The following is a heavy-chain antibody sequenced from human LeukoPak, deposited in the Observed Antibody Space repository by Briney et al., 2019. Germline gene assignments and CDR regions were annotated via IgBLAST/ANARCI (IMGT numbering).Heavy chain of an antibody. CDR1: GYTFTGYY. D-gene: IGHD6-6*01. CDR2: IHPNSGGT. J-gene: IGHJ4*02. CDR3: ARGGLVTYSSSSNFDY. V-gene: IGHV1-2*04. Sequence: ASVKVSCKASGYTFTGYYMHWVRQAPGQGLEWMGWIHPNSGGTNYAQKFQGWVTMTRDTSISTAYMELSRLRSDDTAVYYCARGGLVTYSSSSNFDYWGQGTLVTVSS.